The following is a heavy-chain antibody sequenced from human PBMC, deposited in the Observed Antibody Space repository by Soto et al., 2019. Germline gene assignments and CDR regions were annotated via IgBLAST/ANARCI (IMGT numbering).Heavy chain of an antibody. V-gene: IGHV1-69*08. CDR3: ARDGSRGYSYGYSYYYGMDV. J-gene: IGHJ6*02. D-gene: IGHD5-18*01. Sequence: QVQLVQSGAEVKKPGSSVKVSCKASGGTFSSYTISWVRQAPGQGLEWMGRIIPILGIANYAQKFQGRVTITADKSTSTAYMELSSLRSEDTAVYYCARDGSRGYSYGYSYYYGMDVWGQGTTVTVSS. CDR2: IIPILGIA. CDR1: GGTFSSYT.